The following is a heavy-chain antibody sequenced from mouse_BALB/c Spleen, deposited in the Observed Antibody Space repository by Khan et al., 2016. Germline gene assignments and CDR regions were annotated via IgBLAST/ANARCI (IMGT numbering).Heavy chain of an antibody. J-gene: IGHJ2*01. V-gene: IGHV1S81*02. CDR1: GYTFTSYW. D-gene: IGHD4-1*02. Sequence: QVQLQQPGAELVKPGASVKLSCKASGYTFTSYWMNWVKQTPGQGFEWMGEINPSNGRTNYDEKFKTKATLTVDKSSSTAYMQLSSLTSEDSAVYYCARGCPNWDYFDYWGQGTTLTVSA. CDR3: ARGCPNWDYFDY. CDR2: INPSNGRT.